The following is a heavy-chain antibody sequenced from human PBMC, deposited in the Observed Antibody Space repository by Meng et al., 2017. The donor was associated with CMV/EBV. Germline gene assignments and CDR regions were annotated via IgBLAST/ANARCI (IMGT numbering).Heavy chain of an antibody. CDR3: ARAPLGASIDY. J-gene: IGHJ4*02. Sequence: KASGGELSRYAGGRVREEPGRGREGGAGIMRILRRESNAQKVQGRVTITTDESTSTAYMELSSLRSEDTTVYYCARAPLGASIDYWGQGTLVTVSS. CDR2: IMRILRRE. D-gene: IGHD1-26*01. CDR1: GGELSRYA. V-gene: IGHV1-69*05.